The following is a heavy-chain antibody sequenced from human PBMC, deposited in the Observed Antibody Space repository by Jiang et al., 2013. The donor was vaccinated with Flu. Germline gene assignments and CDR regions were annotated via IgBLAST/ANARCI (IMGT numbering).Heavy chain of an antibody. J-gene: IGHJ4*02. CDR1: GYTFIDYF. D-gene: IGHD5-18*01. V-gene: IGHV1-2*02. CDR3: ARDPDTPMPIDF. CDR2: IKIRTGET. Sequence: SGAEVKKPGASVKVSCVASGYTFIDYFIHWVRQAPGQGLEWMGWIKIRTGETNYGQRFQDRVTLTRDTSVNTAYMELSGLRSADTAVYYCARDPDTPMPIDFWGQGTLVTVSS.